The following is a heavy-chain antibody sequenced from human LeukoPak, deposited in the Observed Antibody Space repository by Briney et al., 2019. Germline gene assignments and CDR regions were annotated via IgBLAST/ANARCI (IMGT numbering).Heavy chain of an antibody. D-gene: IGHD1-26*01. J-gene: IGHJ4*02. CDR3: TTRGGSFSIFDY. CDR1: GFTFSDAW. V-gene: IGHV3-15*01. CDR2: IKSKIDGGAT. Sequence: GSLRLSCAASGFTFSDAWMSWVRQAPGKGLEWVGRIKSKIDGGATDYAAPVKGRFTISRDDSKNTLYLQMNSLKTEDTAVYYCTTRGGSFSIFDYWGQGTLVTVSS.